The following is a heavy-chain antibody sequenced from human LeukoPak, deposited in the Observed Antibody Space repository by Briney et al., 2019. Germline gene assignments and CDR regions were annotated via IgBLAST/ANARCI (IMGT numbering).Heavy chain of an antibody. D-gene: IGHD3-3*01. CDR2: ISGSGGST. CDR1: GFTFSSYA. CDR3: AKSQAVLRFLEWFDY. V-gene: IGHV3-23*01. J-gene: IGHJ4*02. Sequence: GGSLRLSCAASGFTFSSYAMSWVRQAPGKGLEWVSAISGSGGSTYYADSVKGRFTISRDNSKNTLYLQMNSLRAEDTAVYYCAKSQAVLRFLEWFDYWGQGTLVTVSS.